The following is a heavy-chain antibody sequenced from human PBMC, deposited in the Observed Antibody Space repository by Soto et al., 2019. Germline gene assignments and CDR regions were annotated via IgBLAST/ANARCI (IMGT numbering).Heavy chain of an antibody. CDR1: GGSISSSSYY. D-gene: IGHD6-19*01. V-gene: IGHV4-39*01. J-gene: IGHJ4*02. CDR2: IYYSGST. Sequence: PWETLSLTCTVSGGSISSSSYYWGWIRQPPGKGLEWIGSIYYSGSTYYNPSLKSRVTISVVTSKNLFSLKLSSVTAADTAVYYCARTESSGWSDFDYWGQGTPVTVSS. CDR3: ARTESSGWSDFDY.